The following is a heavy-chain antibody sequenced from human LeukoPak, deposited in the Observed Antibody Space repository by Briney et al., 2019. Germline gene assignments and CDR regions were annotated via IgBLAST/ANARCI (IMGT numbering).Heavy chain of an antibody. V-gene: IGHV3-72*01. CDR2: IGNKAHGYTT. D-gene: IGHD1-7*01. J-gene: IGHJ4*02. Sequence: QPVRSLRLSCAASGFTFSDHYMDWVRQAPGKGLEWVGRIGNKAHGYTTQYAASVKGRFTISRDDSKNSLYLQMNSLKTEDTAVYYCARVGVYNWNYYFDYWGQGTLVTVSS. CDR1: GFTFSDHY. CDR3: ARVGVYNWNYYFDY.